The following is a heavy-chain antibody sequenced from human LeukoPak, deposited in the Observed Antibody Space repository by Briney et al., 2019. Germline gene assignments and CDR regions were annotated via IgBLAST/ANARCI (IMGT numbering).Heavy chain of an antibody. J-gene: IGHJ4*02. CDR1: GGSFSGYY. Sequence: PSETLSLTCAVYGGSFSGYYWSWIRQPPGKGLEWIGEINHNGSTTYNPSLKSRVTISVDTSKNQFSQRLSSVTAADTAVYYCAGAGGYSSGWSMSIKPYFFDYWGQGTLVTVSS. CDR3: AGAGGYSSGWSMSIKPYFFDY. CDR2: INHNGST. V-gene: IGHV4-34*01. D-gene: IGHD6-19*01.